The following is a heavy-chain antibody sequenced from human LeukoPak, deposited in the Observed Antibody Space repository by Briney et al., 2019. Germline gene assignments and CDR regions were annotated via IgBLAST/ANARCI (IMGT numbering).Heavy chain of an antibody. CDR3: VRLRRNSDTSGYYYYYDY. Sequence: AGGSLRLSCAASGYTFSSYSINWVRQAPGKGLEWVSSISVRSNYIYYADSVRGRFSISRDDARDSLYLQMNSLRAEDTAVYYCVRLRRNSDTSGYYYYYDYWDQGTLVTVSS. J-gene: IGHJ4*02. CDR2: ISVRSNYI. D-gene: IGHD3-22*01. V-gene: IGHV3-21*01. CDR1: GYTFSSYS.